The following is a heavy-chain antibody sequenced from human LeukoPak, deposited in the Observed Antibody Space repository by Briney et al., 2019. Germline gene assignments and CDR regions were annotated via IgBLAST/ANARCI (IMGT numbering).Heavy chain of an antibody. V-gene: IGHV3-21*01. Sequence: PGGSLRLSCAAYGFTFSSYSINWVRQAPGKGLEWVSSISISSSYIHYADSVKGRFTISRDNAKNSLYLQMNSLRAEDTAVYYCARGPQKNGHSSGYPGYFDYWGQGTLVTVSS. J-gene: IGHJ4*02. CDR2: ISISSSYI. CDR3: ARGPQKNGHSSGYPGYFDY. D-gene: IGHD3-22*01. CDR1: GFTFSSYS.